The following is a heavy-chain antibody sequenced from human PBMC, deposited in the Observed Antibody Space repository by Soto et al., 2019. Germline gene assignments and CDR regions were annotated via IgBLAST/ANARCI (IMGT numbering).Heavy chain of an antibody. J-gene: IGHJ4*02. CDR2: IYHSGNT. D-gene: IGHD3-10*01. CDR1: GGSISSSNW. CDR3: ARRWGEGRVDY. Sequence: QVQLQESGPGLVKPSGTLSLTCAVSGGSISSSNWWSWVRQPPGKGLEWIGEIYHSGNTNYNPSLEXRXTXARXKSRNQFSLKLSSVTAADTAVYYCARRWGEGRVDYWGQGTLVTVSS. V-gene: IGHV4-4*02.